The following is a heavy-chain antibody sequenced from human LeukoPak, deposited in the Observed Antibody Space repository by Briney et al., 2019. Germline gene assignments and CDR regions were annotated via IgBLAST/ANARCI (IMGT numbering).Heavy chain of an antibody. D-gene: IGHD2-15*01. V-gene: IGHV3-21*01. J-gene: IGHJ4*02. Sequence: PGGSLRLSCAASGFTFSSYSMIWVRQAPGKGLEWVSSISSSSSYIYYADSVKGRFTISRDNAKYSLYLQMNSLRAEDTAVYYCARSLDFRVVVVAVHFDYWGQGTLVTVSS. CDR1: GFTFSSYS. CDR2: ISSSSSYI. CDR3: ARSLDFRVVVVAVHFDY.